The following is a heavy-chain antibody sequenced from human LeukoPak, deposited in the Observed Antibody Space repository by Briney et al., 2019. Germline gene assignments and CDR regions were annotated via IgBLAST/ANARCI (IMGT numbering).Heavy chain of an antibody. CDR2: IRYDGSNK. CDR1: GFTFSNYW. CDR3: AKDRVRGVIITSDY. Sequence: GGSLRLSCAASGFTFSNYWMSWVRQAPGKGLEWVAFIRYDGSNKYYADSVKGRFTISRDNSKNTLYLQMNSLRAEDTAVYYCAKDRVRGVIITSDYWGQGTLVTVSS. J-gene: IGHJ4*02. D-gene: IGHD3-10*01. V-gene: IGHV3-30*02.